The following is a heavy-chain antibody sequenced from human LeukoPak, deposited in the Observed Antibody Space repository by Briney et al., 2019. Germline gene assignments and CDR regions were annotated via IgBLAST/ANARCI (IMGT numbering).Heavy chain of an antibody. CDR2: LYSGGNT. J-gene: IGHJ4*02. D-gene: IGHD5-18*01. CDR1: GFTVRTNY. Sequence: GGSLRLSCAASGFTVRTNYMSWVRQAPGKGLEWVSVLYSGGNTYYADSVKGRFTISRDDSKNTLYLQMSSLRVGDTAVYYCARVGSGDIYGYGDYWGQGTLVTVSS. CDR3: ARVGSGDIYGYGDY. V-gene: IGHV3-66*01.